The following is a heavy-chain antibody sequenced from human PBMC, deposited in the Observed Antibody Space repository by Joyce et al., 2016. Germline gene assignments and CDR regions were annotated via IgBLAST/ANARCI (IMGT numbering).Heavy chain of an antibody. Sequence: QVQLVQSGAEVKKPGASVKVSCKASDYIFTSYGITWVRQAPGQGLEWMGWISTYDGDTKNAQELQGKGTMTTDTSTHTAYMELRSLRSDDSAMYYCARQTGYSSGWYVDYWGQGTLVTVSS. D-gene: IGHD6-19*01. CDR2: ISTYDGDT. CDR3: ARQTGYSSGWYVDY. V-gene: IGHV1-18*04. J-gene: IGHJ4*02. CDR1: DYIFTSYG.